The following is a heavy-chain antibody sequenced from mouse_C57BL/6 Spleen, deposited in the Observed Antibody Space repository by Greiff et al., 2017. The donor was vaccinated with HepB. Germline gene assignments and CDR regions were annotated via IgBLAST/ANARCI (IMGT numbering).Heavy chain of an antibody. V-gene: IGHV1-15*01. CDR3: TRRRDGYY. J-gene: IGHJ2*01. Sequence: VQLQQSGAELVRPGASVTLSCKASGYTFTDYEMHWVKQTPVHGLEWIGAIDPETGGTAYNQKFKGKAILTAEKSSSTAYMELRSLTSEDSAVYYCTRRRDGYYWGQGTTLTVSS. CDR2: IDPETGGT. CDR1: GYTFTDYE. D-gene: IGHD2-3*01.